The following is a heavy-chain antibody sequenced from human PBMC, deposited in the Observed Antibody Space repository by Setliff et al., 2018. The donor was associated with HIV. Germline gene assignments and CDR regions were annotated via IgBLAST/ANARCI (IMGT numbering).Heavy chain of an antibody. CDR2: IFFTGNT. J-gene: IGHJ6*03. CDR1: GGSISGYY. V-gene: IGHV4-59*01. Sequence: SSETLSLTCTVSGGSISGYYWSWIRQPPGKGLEYIGSIFFTGNTIYNPSLKARVTLSVDMSKNQVFLRLSSVTAADTAVYYCVRGYCSSATCYEDYYYMDVWGKGSTVTVSS. CDR3: VRGYCSSATCYEDYYYMDV. D-gene: IGHD2-2*01.